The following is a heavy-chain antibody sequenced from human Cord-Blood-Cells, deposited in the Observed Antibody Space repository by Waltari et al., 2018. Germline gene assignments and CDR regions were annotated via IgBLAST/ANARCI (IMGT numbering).Heavy chain of an antibody. CDR1: GYTFTSYG. D-gene: IGHD6-6*01. J-gene: IGHJ6*02. CDR2: ISAYNGNT. Sequence: QVQLVQSGAEVKKPGASVKVSCKASGYTFTSYGISWVRQAPGQGLEGMGWISAYNGNTNYAQKLQGRVTMTTDTSTSTAYMELRSLRSDDTAVYYCAREVGSSSYYYYYGMDVWGQGTTVTVSS. V-gene: IGHV1-18*01. CDR3: AREVGSSSYYYYYGMDV.